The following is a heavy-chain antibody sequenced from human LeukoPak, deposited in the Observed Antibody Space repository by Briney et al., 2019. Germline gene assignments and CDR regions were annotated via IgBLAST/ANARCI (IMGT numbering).Heavy chain of an antibody. D-gene: IGHD3-9*01. Sequence: PGGSLRLSCAASGFTVSSNYMSWVRQAPGKGLEWVSVIYSGGSTDYADSVKGRFTISRDTSKNTLYLQMNSLRVEDTAVYYCARSSHYDILTGYSEKDAFDIWGQGTMVTVSS. J-gene: IGHJ3*02. CDR2: IYSGGST. V-gene: IGHV3-53*01. CDR3: ARSSHYDILTGYSEKDAFDI. CDR1: GFTVSSNY.